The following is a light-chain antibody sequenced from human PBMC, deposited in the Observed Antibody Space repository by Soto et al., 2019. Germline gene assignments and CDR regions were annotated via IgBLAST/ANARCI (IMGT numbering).Light chain of an antibody. CDR3: QHCSNPYT. CDR1: QSIGTW. V-gene: IGKV1-5*01. CDR2: DAS. J-gene: IGKJ2*01. Sequence: IQLTQSPSSLSASVGDSVTITCRASQSIGTWLAWYQQRPGKAPKLLIYDASTLESGVSSRFSGSGSGTEFTLTISSLQPDDFATYSCQHCSNPYTFGQGTKVDIK.